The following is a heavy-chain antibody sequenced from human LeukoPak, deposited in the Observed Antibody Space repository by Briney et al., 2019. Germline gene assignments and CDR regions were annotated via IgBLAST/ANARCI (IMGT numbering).Heavy chain of an antibody. J-gene: IGHJ4*02. CDR2: INHSGST. V-gene: IGHV4-34*01. CDR1: GVSFSGYY. D-gene: IGHD5-18*01. CDR3: ARRGYSSRSDY. Sequence: SETLSLTCAVYGVSFSGYYWSWIRQPPGKGLEWIGEINHSGSTNYNPSLKSRVAISVDTSKNQFSLKLSSVTAADTAVYYCARRGYSSRSDYWGQGTLVTVSS.